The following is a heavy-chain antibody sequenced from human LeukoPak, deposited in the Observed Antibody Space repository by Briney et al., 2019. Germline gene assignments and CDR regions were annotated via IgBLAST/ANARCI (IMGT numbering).Heavy chain of an antibody. CDR3: ATGVLGYYDSSGRDAFDI. CDR2: FDPEDGET. CDR1: GYTLTELS. Sequence: RASVKVSCKVSGYTLTELSMHWVRQAPGKGLEWMGGFDPEDGETIYAQKFQVRVTMTEDTSTDTAYMELSSLRSEDTAVYYCATGVLGYYDSSGRDAFDIWGQGTMVTVSS. D-gene: IGHD3-22*01. J-gene: IGHJ3*02. V-gene: IGHV1-24*01.